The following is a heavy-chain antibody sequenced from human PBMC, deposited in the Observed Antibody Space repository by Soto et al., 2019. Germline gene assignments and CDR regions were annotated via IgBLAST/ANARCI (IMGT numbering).Heavy chain of an antibody. D-gene: IGHD1-26*01. CDR3: ARRGSGSYYDY. Sequence: EVQLLESGGGLVQPGGSLRLSCAASGFTFSSYAMRWVRQAPAKGLGWVSAISGSGGSTYYADSVKGRFTISRDNSKNPLYLQMNRLRAEDTAVYYCARRGSGSYYDYWGQGTLVTVSS. CDR2: ISGSGGST. V-gene: IGHV3-23*01. CDR1: GFTFSSYA. J-gene: IGHJ4*02.